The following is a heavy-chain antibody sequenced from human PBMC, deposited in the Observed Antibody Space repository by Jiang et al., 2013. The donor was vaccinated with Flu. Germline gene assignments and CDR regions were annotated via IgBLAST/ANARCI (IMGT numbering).Heavy chain of an antibody. Sequence: LLKPSETLSLTCAVYGGSFSDYYWNWIRQPPGKGLEWIGEVSLRGSTNYNPSLESRVAISLDTSNNHFSLKLTSVTAADTAVYYCTRVTVLWSGYSGYSDSWGQGTLVTVSS. J-gene: IGHJ4*02. CDR1: GGSFSDYY. CDR2: VSLRGST. CDR3: TRVTVLWSGYSGYSDS. D-gene: IGHD3-3*01. V-gene: IGHV4-34*01.